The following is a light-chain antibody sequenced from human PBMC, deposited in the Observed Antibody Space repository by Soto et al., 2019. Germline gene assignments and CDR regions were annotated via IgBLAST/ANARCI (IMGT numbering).Light chain of an antibody. Sequence: QSVLTQPPSVSGSPGQSVTISCTGTSSDVGSYNRVSWYQQPPGTAPKLMIYEVSNRPSGVPDRFSGSKSGNTASLTISGLQAEDEADYYCSSYTSSSTYGFGTGTKVTV. J-gene: IGLJ1*01. CDR1: SSDVGSYNR. V-gene: IGLV2-18*02. CDR2: EVS. CDR3: SSYTSSSTYG.